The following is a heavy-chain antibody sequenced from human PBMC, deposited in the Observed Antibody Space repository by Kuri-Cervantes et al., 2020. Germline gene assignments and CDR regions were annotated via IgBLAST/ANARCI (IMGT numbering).Heavy chain of an antibody. CDR2: MNPNSGNT. CDR1: AYTFTSYD. Sequence: ASVKVSCKASAYTFTSYDINWVRQATGQGPEWMGWMNPNSGNTGYAQKFQGRVSMTRNTSISTAYMELSSLRSEDTAVYYCARAGGGSSPLGYYFDYWGQGTLVTVSS. D-gene: IGHD1-26*01. V-gene: IGHV1-8*01. CDR3: ARAGGGSSPLGYYFDY. J-gene: IGHJ4*02.